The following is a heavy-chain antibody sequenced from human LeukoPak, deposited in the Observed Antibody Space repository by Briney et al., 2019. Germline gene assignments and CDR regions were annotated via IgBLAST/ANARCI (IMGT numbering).Heavy chain of an antibody. D-gene: IGHD6-6*01. CDR3: AYSSSDYFDY. CDR1: GGTFSSYA. CDR2: IIPILGIA. V-gene: IGHV1-69*04. Sequence: SVKVSCKASGGTFSSYAISWVRKAPGQGLEWMGRIIPILGIANYAQKFQGRVTITADKSTSTAYMELSSLRSEDTAVYYCAYSSSDYFDYWGQGTLVTVSS. J-gene: IGHJ4*02.